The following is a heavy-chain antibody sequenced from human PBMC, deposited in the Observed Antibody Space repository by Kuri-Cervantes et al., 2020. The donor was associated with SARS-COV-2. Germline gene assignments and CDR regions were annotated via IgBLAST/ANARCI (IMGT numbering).Heavy chain of an antibody. D-gene: IGHD6-19*01. CDR1: GFTFSSYA. J-gene: IGHJ4*02. CDR2: ISGSGGST. Sequence: GGSLRLSCAASGFTFSSYAMSWVRQAPGKGLEWVSAISGSGGSTYYADSVKGRFTISRDNAKNSLYLQMNSLRAEDTAVYYCARDEGPFQTTDIAVAGTTDVGPPTLFDHWGQGTLVTVSS. V-gene: IGHV3-23*01. CDR3: ARDEGPFQTTDIAVAGTTDVGPPTLFDH.